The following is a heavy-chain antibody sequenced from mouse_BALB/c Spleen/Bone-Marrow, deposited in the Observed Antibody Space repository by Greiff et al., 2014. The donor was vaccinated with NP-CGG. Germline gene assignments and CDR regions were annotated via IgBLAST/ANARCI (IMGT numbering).Heavy chain of an antibody. D-gene: IGHD1-1*01. CDR1: GFDFSRYW. CDR2: INPNSRTI. V-gene: IGHV4-1*02. CDR3: ARCGYYGFLEY. Sequence: VQLQQSGGGLVQPGGSLKLSSAASGFDFSRYWMSWVRQAPGKGLEWIGEINPNSRTINYTPSLKDKFIISRDNAKNTLDLQMSKVRSEDTALYYCARCGYYGFLEYWGQGTTLTVSS. J-gene: IGHJ2*01.